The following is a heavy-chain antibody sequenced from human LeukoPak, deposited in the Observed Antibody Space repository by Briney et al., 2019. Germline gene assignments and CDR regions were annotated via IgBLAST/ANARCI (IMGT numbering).Heavy chain of an antibody. Sequence: GGSLRLSCAASGFTFSSYGMHWVRQAPGKGLERVAVISYDGSNKYYADSVKGRFTISRDNSKNTLYLQMNSLRAEDTAVYYCARQSLGYCSSTSCWNYFDYWGQGTLVTVSS. CDR3: ARQSLGYCSSTSCWNYFDY. D-gene: IGHD2-2*01. J-gene: IGHJ4*02. CDR2: ISYDGSNK. CDR1: GFTFSSYG. V-gene: IGHV3-30*03.